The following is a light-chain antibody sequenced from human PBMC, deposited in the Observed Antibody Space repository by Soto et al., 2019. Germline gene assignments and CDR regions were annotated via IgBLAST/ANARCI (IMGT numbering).Light chain of an antibody. J-gene: IGKJ2*01. CDR3: LQSYITPYT. CDR2: MAS. CDR1: QTFSNY. Sequence: DIQMTQSPSSLSASVGDRVTITCRASQTFSNYLNWYQQKPGKAPRLLIYMASTLQSGVPSRFSGSGSGTDFTLTISSLQPEDSAIYYCLQSYITPYTFGQGTKLEIK. V-gene: IGKV1-39*01.